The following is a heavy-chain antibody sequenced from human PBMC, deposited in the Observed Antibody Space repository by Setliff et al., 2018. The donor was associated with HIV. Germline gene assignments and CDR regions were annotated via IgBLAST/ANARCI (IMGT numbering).Heavy chain of an antibody. J-gene: IGHJ2*01. CDR2: IYPGDSDT. CDR1: GYSFTNYW. Sequence: GESLKISCKGSGYSFTNYWIGWVRQMPGKGLEWMAIIYPGDSDTRYSPSFQGRFTISRDISKNTIYLTLNNMRPDDSAVYYCATAYDTNGYDYYFDLWGRGTLVTVSS. CDR3: ATAYDTNGYDYYFDL. V-gene: IGHV5-51*01. D-gene: IGHD3-22*01.